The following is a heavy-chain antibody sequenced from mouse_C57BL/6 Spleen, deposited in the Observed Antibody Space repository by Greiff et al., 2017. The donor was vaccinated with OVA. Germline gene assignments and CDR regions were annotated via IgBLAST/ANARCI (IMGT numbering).Heavy chain of an antibody. CDR3: AEDGYPRYWYFDV. J-gene: IGHJ1*03. CDR2: INPSNGGT. CDR1: GYTFTSYW. V-gene: IGHV1-53*01. Sequence: QVQLQQPGTELVKPGASVKLSCKASGYTFTSYWMHWVKQRPGQGLEWIGNINPSNGGTNYNEKFKSKATLTVDKSSSTAYMQLSRLTSEDSAVYYCAEDGYPRYWYFDVWGTGTTVTVSS. D-gene: IGHD2-3*01.